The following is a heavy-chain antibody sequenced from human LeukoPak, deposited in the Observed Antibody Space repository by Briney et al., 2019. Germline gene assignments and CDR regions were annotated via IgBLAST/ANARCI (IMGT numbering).Heavy chain of an antibody. CDR1: GGSISSGDYY. J-gene: IGHJ4*02. Sequence: SETLSLTCTVSGGSISSGDYYWSWIRQPPGKGLEWIGYIYYSGSTYYNPSLKSRVTISVDTSKNQFSLKLSSVTAADTAVYYCASGLYSSGYYYLVWSYDYWGQGTLVTVSS. V-gene: IGHV4-30-4*01. CDR2: IYYSGST. D-gene: IGHD3-22*01. CDR3: ASGLYSSGYYYLVWSYDY.